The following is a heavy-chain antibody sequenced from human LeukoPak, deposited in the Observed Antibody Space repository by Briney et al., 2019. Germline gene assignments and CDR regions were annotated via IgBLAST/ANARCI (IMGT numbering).Heavy chain of an antibody. CDR1: GFTFSSYW. J-gene: IGHJ6*04. CDR2: INNDGSST. Sequence: GGSLRLSCAASGFTFSSYWMHWVRQAPGKGLVWVSRINNDGSSTTYADSVKGRFTISRDNAKNTLYLQMNSLRAEDTAVYYCAELAITMIGGVWGKGTTVTISS. D-gene: IGHD3-10*02. V-gene: IGHV3-74*01. CDR3: AELAITMIGGV.